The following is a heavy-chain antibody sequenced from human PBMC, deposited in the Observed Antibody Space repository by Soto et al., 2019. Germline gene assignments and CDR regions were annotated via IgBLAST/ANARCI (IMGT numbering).Heavy chain of an antibody. CDR3: ASLVGYDILTGYGY. Sequence: SETLSLTCAVYGGSFSGYYWSWIRQPPGKGLEWIGEINHSGSTNYNPSLKSRVTISVDTSKNQFSLKLSSVTAADTAVYYCASLVGYDILTGYGYWGQGTLVTVSS. D-gene: IGHD3-9*01. V-gene: IGHV4-34*01. J-gene: IGHJ4*02. CDR1: GGSFSGYY. CDR2: INHSGST.